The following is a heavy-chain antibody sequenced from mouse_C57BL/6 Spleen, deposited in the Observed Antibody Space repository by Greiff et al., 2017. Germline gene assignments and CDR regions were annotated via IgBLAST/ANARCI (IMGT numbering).Heavy chain of an antibody. Sequence: EVQLQESGGGLVKPGGSLKLSCAASGFTFRSYAMSWVRQTPEKRLEWVATISDGGSYTYYPDNVKGRFTISRDNAKNNLYLQMSHLKSEDTAMDYCARGGEGMFAYWGQGTLVTVSA. CDR2: ISDGGSYT. V-gene: IGHV5-4*01. J-gene: IGHJ3*01. CDR1: GFTFRSYA. CDR3: ARGGEGMFAY.